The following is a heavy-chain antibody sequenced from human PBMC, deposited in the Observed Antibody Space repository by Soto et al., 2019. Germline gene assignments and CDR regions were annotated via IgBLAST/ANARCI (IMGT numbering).Heavy chain of an antibody. D-gene: IGHD3-10*01. J-gene: IGHJ6*02. CDR1: GYTFTSYG. CDR3: ARESSYYGSGTYGYYYYGMDV. CDR2: INVYNGKT. V-gene: IGHV1-18*01. Sequence: ASVKVSCKASGYTFTSYGLSWVRQAPGQGLEWMGWINVYNGKTNYAQKLQGRVTMTTDTSTSTAYMEPRSLRSDDTAVYYCARESSYYGSGTYGYYYYGMDVWGQGTTVTVSS.